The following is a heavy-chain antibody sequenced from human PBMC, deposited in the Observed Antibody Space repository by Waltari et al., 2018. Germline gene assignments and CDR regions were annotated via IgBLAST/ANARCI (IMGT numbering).Heavy chain of an antibody. CDR1: GYTFTGYY. CDR2: MNPNSGNT. Sequence: QVQLVQSGAEVKKPGASVKVSCKASGYTFTGYYMHWVRQAPGQGLEWMGWMNPNSGNTGYAQKFQGRVTMTRNTSISTAYMELSSLRSEDTAVYYCARVPPGDGDYWGQGTLVTVSS. J-gene: IGHJ4*02. V-gene: IGHV1-8*02. D-gene: IGHD7-27*01. CDR3: ARVPPGDGDY.